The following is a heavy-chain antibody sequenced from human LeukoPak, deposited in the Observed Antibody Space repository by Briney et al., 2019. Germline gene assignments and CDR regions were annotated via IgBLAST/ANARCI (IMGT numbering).Heavy chain of an antibody. D-gene: IGHD3-10*01. V-gene: IGHV4-30-4*01. Sequence: PSETLSLTCTVSGGSVTNDNYFWSWTRQPPGEGLEWIAYIYYTAGSYYNPSLRSRVTMSIDTSRNQFSLKLSSVSAADTAVYYCARGPPRQYYGSGSYSFDYWGQGTLVTVSS. CDR3: ARGPPRQYYGSGSYSFDY. J-gene: IGHJ4*02. CDR2: IYYTAGS. CDR1: GGSVTNDNYF.